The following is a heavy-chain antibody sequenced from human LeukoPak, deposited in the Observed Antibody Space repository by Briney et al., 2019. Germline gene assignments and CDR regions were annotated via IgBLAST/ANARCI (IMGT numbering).Heavy chain of an antibody. V-gene: IGHV3-30*03. CDR1: GLTFSNYG. D-gene: IGHD7-27*01. CDR3: AAGQDWGGLNN. Sequence: GRSLRLSCAASGLTFSNYGFHWVRQAPGKGLEWVTVISFDGSSKYYADSVKGRFTISRDNSKNTVYLQMNSLRAEDTAVYCCAAGQDWGGLNNRGQGTLVTVSS. CDR2: ISFDGSSK. J-gene: IGHJ1*01.